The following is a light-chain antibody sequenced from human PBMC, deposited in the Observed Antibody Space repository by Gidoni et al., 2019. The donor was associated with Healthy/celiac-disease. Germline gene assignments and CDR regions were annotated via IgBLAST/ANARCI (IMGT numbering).Light chain of an antibody. CDR1: QRVSSN. V-gene: IGKV3-15*01. CDR2: GAS. Sequence: IAMTISPATLSVSPGERATLSCRASQRVSSNLAWYQQKPGQAPRLLIYGASTRATGIPARFSGSGSGTEFTLTISSLQSEDFAVDYCQQYNNWPPLWTFGQGTKLEIK. J-gene: IGKJ2*02. CDR3: QQYNNWPPLWT.